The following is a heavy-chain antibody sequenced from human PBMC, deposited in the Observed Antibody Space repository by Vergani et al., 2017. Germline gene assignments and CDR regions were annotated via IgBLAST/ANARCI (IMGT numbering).Heavy chain of an antibody. CDR2: IYPGYSDT. V-gene: IGHV5-51*01. Sequence: EVQLVQSGAEVKKPGESLKISCKGSGYSFTSYWIGWVRQMPGKGLEWMGIIYPGYSDTRYSPSFQGQVTISADKSISTAYLQWSSLKASDTAMYYCARLAGYCTNGVCYTEYFQHWGQGTLVTVSS. CDR3: ARLAGYCTNGVCYTEYFQH. D-gene: IGHD2-8*01. CDR1: GYSFTSYW. J-gene: IGHJ1*01.